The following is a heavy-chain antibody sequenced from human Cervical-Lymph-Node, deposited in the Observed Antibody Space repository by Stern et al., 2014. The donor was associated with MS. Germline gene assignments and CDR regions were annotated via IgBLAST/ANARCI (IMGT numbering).Heavy chain of an antibody. V-gene: IGHV3-30*18. Sequence: VQLVESGGGVVQPGRSLRLSCAASGFTFSLYDMHWVRQAPGKGLEWGAVISYDGDNKFYTDSVKGRFTISRDSSKSTLYLQLNSLRPEDTAIYYCAKDPRIYDSSGYLDAWGQGTLVTVS. D-gene: IGHD3-22*01. J-gene: IGHJ5*02. CDR2: ISYDGDNK. CDR1: GFTFSLYD. CDR3: AKDPRIYDSSGYLDA.